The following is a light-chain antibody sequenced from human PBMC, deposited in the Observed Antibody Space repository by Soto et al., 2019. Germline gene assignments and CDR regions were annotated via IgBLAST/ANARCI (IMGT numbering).Light chain of an antibody. Sequence: EIVMTQSPATLSVSPGERATLSCRASQSVSSNLAWYQQKPGQAPRLLIYGASTSATGIPARFSGSGSGTEFTLTISSLQSEDFAVYYCQQYNNWLTFGQGTRLEMK. J-gene: IGKJ5*01. CDR1: QSVSSN. CDR3: QQYNNWLT. CDR2: GAS. V-gene: IGKV3-15*01.